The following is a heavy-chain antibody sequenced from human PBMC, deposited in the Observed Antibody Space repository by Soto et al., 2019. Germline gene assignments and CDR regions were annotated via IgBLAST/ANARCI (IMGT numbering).Heavy chain of an antibody. CDR2: IYYSGST. CDR1: GGSISSSSYY. Sequence: SETLSLTCTVSGGSISSSSYYWGWIRQPPGKGLEWIGSIYYSGSTYYNPSLKSRVTISVDTSKNQFSLKLSSVTAADTAVYYCARPAGGYCSSTSCYEASDRFDPWGQGTLVTVSS. CDR3: ARPAGGYCSSTSCYEASDRFDP. D-gene: IGHD2-2*01. V-gene: IGHV4-39*01. J-gene: IGHJ5*02.